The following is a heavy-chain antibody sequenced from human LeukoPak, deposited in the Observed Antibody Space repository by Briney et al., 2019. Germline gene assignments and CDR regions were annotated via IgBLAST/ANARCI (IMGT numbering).Heavy chain of an antibody. CDR1: GYTFTGYW. D-gene: IGHD3-22*01. CDR2: IDPRDSYA. Sequence: GESLKISCKGSGYTFTGYWISWVRQMPGKGLEWMGRIDPRDSYADYSPSFQGHVTISADKSISTAYLQWSSLSASDTAMYYCARYFTSGYYYYWGQGTLVTVSS. J-gene: IGHJ4*02. V-gene: IGHV5-10-1*01. CDR3: ARYFTSGYYYY.